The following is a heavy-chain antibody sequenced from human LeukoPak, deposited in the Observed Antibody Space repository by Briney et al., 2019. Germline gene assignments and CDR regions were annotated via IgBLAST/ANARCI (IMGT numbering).Heavy chain of an antibody. CDR1: GFTFSSYS. Sequence: GGSLRLSCAASGFTFSSYSMNWVRKAPGKGLEWVSSISSSSSYIYYADSVKGRFTISRDNVKNSLYLQMDSLRAEDTAVYYCARGLPSVGVLLYPLDYWGQGTLVTVSS. CDR3: ARGLPSVGVLLYPLDY. CDR2: ISSSSSYI. J-gene: IGHJ4*02. D-gene: IGHD3-10*01. V-gene: IGHV3-21*01.